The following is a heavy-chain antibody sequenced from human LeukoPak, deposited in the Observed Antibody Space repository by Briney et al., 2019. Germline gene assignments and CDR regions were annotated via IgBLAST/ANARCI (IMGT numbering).Heavy chain of an antibody. CDR3: ARELRFLEWYLSSRFYYYYYGMDV. J-gene: IGHJ6*02. CDR1: GYTFTSYD. CDR2: MNPNSGNT. V-gene: IGHV1-8*01. Sequence: GASVKVSCKASGYTFTSYDINWVRQAPGQGLEWMGWMNPNSGNTGYAQKFQGRVTMTRNTSISTAYMELSSLRSEDTAVYYCARELRFLEWYLSSRFYYYYYGMDVWGQGTTVTVSS. D-gene: IGHD3-3*01.